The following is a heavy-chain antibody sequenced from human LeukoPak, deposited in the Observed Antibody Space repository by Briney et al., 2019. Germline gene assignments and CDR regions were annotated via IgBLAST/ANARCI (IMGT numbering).Heavy chain of an antibody. J-gene: IGHJ3*02. D-gene: IGHD6-13*01. Sequence: GGSLRLSCAASGFTFSSYSMNWVRQAPGKGLEWVSSISSSSSYIYYADSVKGRFTISRDNAKNSLYLQMNSLRAEDTAVYYCAGEGIGSSWYGAFDIWGQGTMVTVSS. V-gene: IGHV3-21*01. CDR3: AGEGIGSSWYGAFDI. CDR1: GFTFSSYS. CDR2: ISSSSSYI.